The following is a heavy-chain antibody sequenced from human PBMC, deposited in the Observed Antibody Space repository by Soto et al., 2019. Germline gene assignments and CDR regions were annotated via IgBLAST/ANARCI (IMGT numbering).Heavy chain of an antibody. CDR3: ANLFDDY. Sequence: SLRLSCAVSGFTASSTYMSWVRQAPGKGLEWVSVIYSGGSTSYADSVRGRFTISRDKSKNTLYLQMNSLRPEDTAVYYCANLFDDYWGQGTLVTVSS. CDR1: GFTASSTY. CDR2: IYSGGST. J-gene: IGHJ4*02. D-gene: IGHD3-9*01. V-gene: IGHV3-53*01.